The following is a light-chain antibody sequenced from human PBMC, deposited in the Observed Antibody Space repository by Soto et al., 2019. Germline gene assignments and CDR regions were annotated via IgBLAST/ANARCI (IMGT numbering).Light chain of an antibody. CDR3: SSYTSSSIDCV. J-gene: IGLJ1*01. Sequence: QSALTQPASVSGSPGQSITISCTGTSSDVGGYNYVSWYQQHPGKAPKLMIYEVSNRPSGVSNRFSGSKSGNTASLTISGRQDEDEDDYYCSSYTSSSIDCVFGTGTKLTVL. V-gene: IGLV2-14*01. CDR2: EVS. CDR1: SSDVGGYNY.